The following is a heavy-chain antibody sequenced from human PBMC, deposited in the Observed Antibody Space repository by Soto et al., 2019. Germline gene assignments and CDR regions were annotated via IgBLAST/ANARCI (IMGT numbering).Heavy chain of an antibody. CDR3: ANYGDSEGGFDY. D-gene: IGHD4-17*01. Sequence: QVQLVESGGGVVQPGRSLRLSCAASGFTFSSYGMHWVRKAPGKGLEWVAVISYDGSNKYYADSVKGRFTISRDNSKNTLYLQMNSLRAEDTAVYYCANYGDSEGGFDYWGQGTLVTVSS. CDR1: GFTFSSYG. V-gene: IGHV3-30*18. CDR2: ISYDGSNK. J-gene: IGHJ4*02.